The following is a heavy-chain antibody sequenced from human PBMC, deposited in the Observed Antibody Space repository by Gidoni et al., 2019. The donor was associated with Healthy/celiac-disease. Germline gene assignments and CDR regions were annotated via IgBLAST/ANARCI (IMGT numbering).Heavy chain of an antibody. J-gene: IGHJ4*02. Sequence: QVPLVQSGAEVKKPGASVKVSCKASGYTFTSYGISWVRQAPGQGLEWMGWSSAYNGNTNYAQKLQGRVTMTTDTSTSTAYMELRSLRSDDTAVYYCARGSLGYCSGGSCYSRYFDYWGQGTLVTVSS. CDR2: SSAYNGNT. CDR3: ARGSLGYCSGGSCYSRYFDY. D-gene: IGHD2-15*01. V-gene: IGHV1-18*01. CDR1: GYTFTSYG.